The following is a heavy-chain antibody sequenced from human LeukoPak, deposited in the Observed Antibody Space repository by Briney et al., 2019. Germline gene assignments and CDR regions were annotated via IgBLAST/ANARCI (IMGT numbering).Heavy chain of an antibody. CDR2: MNPNSGNT. Sequence: ASVKISCKASAYTFTSYDINWVRQATGQGLEWMGWMNPNSGNTGYAQKFQGRVTMTRNTSISTAYMELSSLRSEDTAVYYCARGGAYTVTTSDYWGQGTLVTVSS. CDR1: AYTFTSYD. J-gene: IGHJ4*02. D-gene: IGHD4-17*01. CDR3: ARGGAYTVTTSDY. V-gene: IGHV1-8*01.